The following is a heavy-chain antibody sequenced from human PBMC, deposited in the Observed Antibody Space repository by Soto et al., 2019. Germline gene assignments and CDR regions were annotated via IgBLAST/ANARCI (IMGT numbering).Heavy chain of an antibody. J-gene: IGHJ4*02. CDR3: ARDGGVYDYSPFDY. V-gene: IGHV1-69*12. CDR1: GGTFSSYA. CDR2: IIPIFGTA. Sequence: QVQLVQSGAEVKKPGSSVKVSCKASGGTFSSYAISWVRQATGQGLEWMGGIIPIFGTADYAQKFQGRVTITADESTSTAYMELSSLRSEHTAVYYCARDGGVYDYSPFDYWGQGTLVTVSS. D-gene: IGHD4-4*01.